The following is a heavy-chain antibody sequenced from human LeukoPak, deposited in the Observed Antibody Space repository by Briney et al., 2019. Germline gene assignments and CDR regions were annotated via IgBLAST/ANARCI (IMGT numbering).Heavy chain of an antibody. CDR1: GFTFSSWA. D-gene: IGHD3-16*01. V-gene: IGHV3-30-3*01. Sequence: GGSLRLPCAASGFTFSSWAMHWVRQAPGKGLEWVTMISYDGSNKYYADSVKGRFTISRDNSKNTVSLQLNSLRAEDTAVYYCARGTGRGGYNFENWGQGTLVTVSS. CDR2: ISYDGSNK. CDR3: ARGTGRGGYNFEN. J-gene: IGHJ4*02.